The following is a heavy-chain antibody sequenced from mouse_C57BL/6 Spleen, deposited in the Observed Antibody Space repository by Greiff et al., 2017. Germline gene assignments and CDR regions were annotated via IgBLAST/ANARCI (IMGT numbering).Heavy chain of an antibody. D-gene: IGHD2-2*01. J-gene: IGHJ1*03. CDR3: ATGGLRRGYWYFDV. Sequence: VKLMESGPELVRPGVSVKISCKGSGYTFTDYAMHWVKQSHAKSLEWIGVISTYYGDASYNQKFKDKATMTVDKSSSTAYMELARLTSEDSAVYYCATGGLRRGYWYFDVWGTGTTVTVSS. V-gene: IGHV1-67*01. CDR2: ISTYYGDA. CDR1: GYTFTDYA.